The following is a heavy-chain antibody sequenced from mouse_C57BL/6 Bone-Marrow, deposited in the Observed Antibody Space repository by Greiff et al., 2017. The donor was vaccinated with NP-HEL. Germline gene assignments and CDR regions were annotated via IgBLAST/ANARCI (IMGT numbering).Heavy chain of an antibody. CDR3: ARRYDYGGDYYAMDY. D-gene: IGHD2-4*01. V-gene: IGHV1-64*01. CDR1: GYTFTSYW. J-gene: IGHJ4*01. Sequence: VQLQQPGAELVKPGASVKLSCKASGYTFTSYWMHWVKQRPGQGLEWIGMIHPNSGSTNYNEKFKSKATLTVDKSSSTAYMQLSSLTSEDSAVYYCARRYDYGGDYYAMDYWGQGTSVTVSS. CDR2: IHPNSGST.